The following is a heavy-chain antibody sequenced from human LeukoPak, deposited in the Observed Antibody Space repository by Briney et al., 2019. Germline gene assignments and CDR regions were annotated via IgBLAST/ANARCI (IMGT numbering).Heavy chain of an antibody. D-gene: IGHD3-9*01. CDR2: ITTTSRI. CDR1: GFTVSSNY. Sequence: GGSLRLSCAVSGFTVSSNYMSWVRQAPGKGLEWVASITTTSRISYADSVKGRFTISRDNAKYSIQLQMNSLRAEDTAVYYCARAGLRYFDWTLTLDPWGQGTLVTVSS. J-gene: IGHJ5*02. V-gene: IGHV3-69-1*01. CDR3: ARAGLRYFDWTLTLDP.